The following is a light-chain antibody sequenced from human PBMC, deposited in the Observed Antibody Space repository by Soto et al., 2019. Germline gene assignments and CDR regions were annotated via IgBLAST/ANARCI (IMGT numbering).Light chain of an antibody. J-gene: IGKJ5*01. CDR1: QNLSRYF. Sequence: VVLTQSPGTVSLYALDIASLSFMASQNLSRYFLAWYQHKPGQAPRLLISGASRRATGIPDRFSGAGSGTDFTLTISRLEPEDFALYYCQQPDILPITFGQGTRLEIK. V-gene: IGKV3-20*01. CDR2: GAS. CDR3: QQPDILPIT.